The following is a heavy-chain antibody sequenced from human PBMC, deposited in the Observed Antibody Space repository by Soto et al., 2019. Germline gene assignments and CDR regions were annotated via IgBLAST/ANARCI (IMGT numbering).Heavy chain of an antibody. CDR3: AHTLAGRSSSSPLVY. D-gene: IGHD6-6*01. J-gene: IGHJ4*02. CDR1: GFSLSTSGVG. V-gene: IGHV2-5*02. Sequence: SGPTLVNPTQTLTLTWTCSGFSLSTSGVGVGWIRQPPGKALEWLALIYWDDDKRYSPSLKSRLTITKDTSKNQVVLTMTNMDPVDTATYYCAHTLAGRSSSSPLVYWGQGTLVTAS. CDR2: IYWDDDK.